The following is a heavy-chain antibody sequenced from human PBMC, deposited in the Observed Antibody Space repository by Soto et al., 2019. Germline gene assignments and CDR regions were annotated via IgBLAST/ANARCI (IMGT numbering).Heavy chain of an antibody. CDR3: AKGDRGTILFDY. V-gene: IGHV3-9*01. Sequence: EVQMVESRGTLVQPGRSLRLSCAASGFNFDDFTMHWVRLVPGKGLEWVSAISWNSGNIGYVDSVRGRFTISRDNAKNSLYLQMSSLKPGDTALYYCAKGDRGTILFDYRGPGTLVTVSS. CDR1: GFNFDDFT. CDR2: ISWNSGNI. D-gene: IGHD3-3*01. J-gene: IGHJ4*02.